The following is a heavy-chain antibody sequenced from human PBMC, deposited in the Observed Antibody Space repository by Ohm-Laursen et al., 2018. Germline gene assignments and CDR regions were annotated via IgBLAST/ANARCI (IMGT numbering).Heavy chain of an antibody. CDR2: ISWDGGST. Sequence: SLRLSCTASGFTFDDYTMHWVRQAPGKGLEWVSLISWDGGSTYYADSVKGRFTISRDNSKNTLYLQMNSPRAEDTAVYYCAKVGQQLDNWGQGTLVTVSS. J-gene: IGHJ4*02. CDR3: AKVGQQLDN. V-gene: IGHV3-43*01. CDR1: GFTFDDYT. D-gene: IGHD6-13*01.